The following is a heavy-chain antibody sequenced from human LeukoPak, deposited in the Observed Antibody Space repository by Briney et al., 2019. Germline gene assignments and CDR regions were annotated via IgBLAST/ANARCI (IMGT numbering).Heavy chain of an antibody. D-gene: IGHD1-26*01. CDR2: ISGSGGRI. CDR3: ARSGRGGAFDI. J-gene: IGHJ3*02. V-gene: IGHV3-23*01. Sequence: PGGSLRLSCAASGFTFSSYAINWVRQAPGKGVEWVSSISGSGGRIYYADSVKGRFTISRDNSNNTLYLQMNSLRAEDTAVYYCARSGRGGAFDIWGQGTMVTVSS. CDR1: GFTFSSYA.